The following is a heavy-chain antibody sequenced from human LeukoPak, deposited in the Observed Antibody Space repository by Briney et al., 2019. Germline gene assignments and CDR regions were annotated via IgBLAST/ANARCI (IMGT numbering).Heavy chain of an antibody. CDR2: INPNSGGT. CDR3: ARGSFGQLVGDY. CDR1: GYTFTGYY. V-gene: IGHV1-2*02. J-gene: IGHJ4*02. Sequence: ASVKVSCKASGYTFTGYYIHWVRQAPGQGLEWMGWINPNSGGTAYAQKFQDRVTVTRDTSIRTAYMDLSRLTSDDTAVYYCARGSFGQLVGDYWGQGTLVTVSS. D-gene: IGHD6-6*01.